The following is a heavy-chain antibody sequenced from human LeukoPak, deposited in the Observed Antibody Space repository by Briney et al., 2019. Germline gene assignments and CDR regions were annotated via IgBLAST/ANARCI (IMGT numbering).Heavy chain of an antibody. CDR2: ISSSSSYI. D-gene: IGHD3-3*01. J-gene: IGHJ4*02. CDR1: GFTFSSYS. V-gene: IGHV3-21*01. Sequence: GGSLRLSCAASGFTFSSYSMNWVRRAPGKGLEWVSSISSSSSYIYYADSVKGRFTISRDNAKNSLYLQMNSLRAEDTAVYYCARSYYDFWSGFSSDRGGWTFDYWGQGTLVTVSS. CDR3: ARSYYDFWSGFSSDRGGWTFDY.